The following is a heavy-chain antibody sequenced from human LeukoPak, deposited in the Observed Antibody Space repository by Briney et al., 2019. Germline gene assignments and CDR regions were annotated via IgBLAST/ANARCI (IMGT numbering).Heavy chain of an antibody. Sequence: GRSLRLSCAASGFTFSSYGMHWVRQAPGKGLEWVAVIWYDGSNKYYADSVKGRFTISRDNSKNTLYLQMNSLRAEDTAVYYCARVLDGAIFGRTHYYYGMDVWGRGTTVTVSS. CDR2: IWYDGSNK. CDR1: GFTFSSYG. V-gene: IGHV3-33*01. D-gene: IGHD3-3*01. CDR3: ARVLDGAIFGRTHYYYGMDV. J-gene: IGHJ6*02.